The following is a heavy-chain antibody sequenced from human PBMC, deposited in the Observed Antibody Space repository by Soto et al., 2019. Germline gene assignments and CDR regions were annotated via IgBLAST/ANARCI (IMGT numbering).Heavy chain of an antibody. CDR1: GGCISSGPYS. CDR3: ARLGGYCSSSSCYGYYGMDV. Sequence: SENLSLTCTVSGGCISSGPYSRGWIRQPPGEGLEWIGTFYYSESTYYNPSLESRVTISVDTSKNQFSLKVTSVTVADTAVYYCARLGGYCSSSSCYGYYGMDVWGQGNTVT. D-gene: IGHD2-2*01. V-gene: IGHV4-39*01. J-gene: IGHJ6*02. CDR2: FYYSEST.